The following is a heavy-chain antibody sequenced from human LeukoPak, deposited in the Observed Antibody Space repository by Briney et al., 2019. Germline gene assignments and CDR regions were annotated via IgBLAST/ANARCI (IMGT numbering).Heavy chain of an antibody. CDR1: GFTFSSYA. Sequence: GGSLRLSCAASGFTFSSYAMSWVRQAPGKGLEWVSAISGSGGSTYYADSVKGRFTISRDNSKNTLYLQMNSLRAEDTAVYYCAKGRRAGYSSGWYYFDYWGQGTLVTVSS. CDR2: ISGSGGST. J-gene: IGHJ4*02. D-gene: IGHD6-19*01. CDR3: AKGRRAGYSSGWYYFDY. V-gene: IGHV3-23*01.